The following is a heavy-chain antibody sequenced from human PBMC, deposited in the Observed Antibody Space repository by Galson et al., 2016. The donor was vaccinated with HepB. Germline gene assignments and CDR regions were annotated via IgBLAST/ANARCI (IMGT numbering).Heavy chain of an antibody. J-gene: IGHJ4*02. D-gene: IGHD2-21*01. Sequence: SVKVSCKASGYIFTNFAVQWVRQAPGQRPEWMGWINPGNGKTKFSQNFQGRITILRDTSASTAYMELSHLRSEDTAIYHCARALGDFWGPGTLVTVSS. V-gene: IGHV1-3*01. CDR2: INPGNGKT. CDR3: ARALGDF. CDR1: GYIFTNFA.